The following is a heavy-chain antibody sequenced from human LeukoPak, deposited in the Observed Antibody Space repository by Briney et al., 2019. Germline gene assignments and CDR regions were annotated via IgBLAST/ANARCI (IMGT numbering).Heavy chain of an antibody. CDR1: GGSVGSGSYY. Sequence: PSETLSLTCTVSGGSVGSGSYYWSWIRQSPGQGLEWIGYVYYSGSAYYNPSLKSRVTMSLDTSKNQFSLKLSSVTAADTAVYYCARDGRWWHDAFDIWGQGTMVTVSS. V-gene: IGHV4-61*01. CDR2: VYYSGSA. J-gene: IGHJ3*02. CDR3: ARDGRWWHDAFDI. D-gene: IGHD2-15*01.